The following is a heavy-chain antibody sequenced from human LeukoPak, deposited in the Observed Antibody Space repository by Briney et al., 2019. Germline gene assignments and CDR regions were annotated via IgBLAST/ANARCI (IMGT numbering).Heavy chain of an antibody. D-gene: IGHD2-21*02. V-gene: IGHV4-59*08. CDR1: GGSISSYY. Sequence: TSETLSLTCTVSGGSISSYYWSWIRQPPGKGLEWIGYIYYIGSTNYNPSLKSRVTISVDTSKNQFSLKLSSVTAADTAVYYCARRCGGDCYPYWYLDLWGRGTLVTVSS. J-gene: IGHJ2*01. CDR3: ARRCGGDCYPYWYLDL. CDR2: IYYIGST.